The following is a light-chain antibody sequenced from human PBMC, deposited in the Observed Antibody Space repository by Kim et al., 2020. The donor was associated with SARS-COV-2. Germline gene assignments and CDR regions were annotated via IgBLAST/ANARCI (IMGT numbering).Light chain of an antibody. CDR2: YDS. V-gene: IGLV3-21*04. J-gene: IGLJ3*02. Sequence: SYELTQPPSVSVGPGKTARITCGGNNIGSKSVHWYQQKPGQAPVLVIYYDSDRPSGIPERFSGSNSGNTATLTISRVEAGDEADYYCQVWDSSSDHPEFGGGTQLTVL. CDR1: NIGSKS. CDR3: QVWDSSSDHPE.